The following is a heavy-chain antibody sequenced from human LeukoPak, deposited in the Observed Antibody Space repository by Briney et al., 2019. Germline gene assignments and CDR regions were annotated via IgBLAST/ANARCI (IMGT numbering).Heavy chain of an antibody. CDR3: ARSGASSSGWPFDF. CDR1: GGSFSGYY. CDR2: IYHDGST. Sequence: SETLSLTCAVYGGSFSGYYWSWIRQPPGKGLEWIGNIYHDGSTYYNPSLKSRVTISVDTSKNQFSLTVSSVTAADTAVYYCARSGASSSGWPFDFWGQGTLVTAPS. D-gene: IGHD6-19*01. V-gene: IGHV4-34*01. J-gene: IGHJ4*02.